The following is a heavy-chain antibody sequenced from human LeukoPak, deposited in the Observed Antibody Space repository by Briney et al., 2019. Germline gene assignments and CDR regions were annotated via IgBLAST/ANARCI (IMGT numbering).Heavy chain of an antibody. V-gene: IGHV5-51*01. Sequence: GESLKISCKGSGYRFTSYWIGWVRQIPGEGLELGGINYPGYSDTRYSPSFQGQVPISADKSISTAYLQWSSLKASDTAMYYCARPGCSSTSCFLDYWGQGTLVTVSS. D-gene: IGHD2-2*01. CDR1: GYRFTSYW. CDR3: ARPGCSSTSCFLDY. J-gene: IGHJ4*02. CDR2: NYPGYSDT.